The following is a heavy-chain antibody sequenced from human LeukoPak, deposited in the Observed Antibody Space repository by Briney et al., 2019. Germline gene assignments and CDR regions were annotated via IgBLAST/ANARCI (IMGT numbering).Heavy chain of an antibody. CDR2: ISSNGGST. Sequence: GGSLRLSCSASGFTFSSYAMHWVRHAPGKGLESVLAISSNGGSTYYADSVKGRFTISRDNSKNTLYLQMSSLRAEDTAVYYCVKSRQLVPPAAFDIWGQGTMVTVSS. CDR1: GFTFSSYA. CDR3: VKSRQLVPPAAFDI. J-gene: IGHJ3*02. D-gene: IGHD6-6*01. V-gene: IGHV3-64D*09.